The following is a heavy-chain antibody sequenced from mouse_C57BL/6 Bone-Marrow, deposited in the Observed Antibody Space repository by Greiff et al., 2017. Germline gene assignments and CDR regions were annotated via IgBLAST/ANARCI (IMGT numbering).Heavy chain of an antibody. CDR2: IYPGGGYT. CDR1: GYTFTNYW. V-gene: IGHV1-63*01. Sequence: VQLQQSGAELVRPGTSVKMSCKASGYTFTNYWIGWAKQRPGHGLEWIGDIYPGGGYTNYNVKFKGKATLTADKSSSTAYMQFSSLTSEDSAIYYCARSGEGPLFDYWCQGTTLTVSS. CDR3: ARSGEGPLFDY. D-gene: IGHD3-3*01. J-gene: IGHJ2*01.